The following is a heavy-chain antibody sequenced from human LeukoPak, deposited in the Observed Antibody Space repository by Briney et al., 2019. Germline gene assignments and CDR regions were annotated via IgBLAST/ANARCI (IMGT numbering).Heavy chain of an antibody. CDR2: IYHSGTT. Sequence: SETLSLTCAVSGVAISRGGYAWNWIRQPPGKGLERIAYIYHSGTTYYNPSLKSRVTISVDTSKNQFSLKLSSVTAADTAVYYCARGRIAVATIGSYMDVWGKGTTVTVSS. D-gene: IGHD5-12*01. CDR1: GVAISRGGYA. J-gene: IGHJ6*03. V-gene: IGHV4-30-2*01. CDR3: ARGRIAVATIGSYMDV.